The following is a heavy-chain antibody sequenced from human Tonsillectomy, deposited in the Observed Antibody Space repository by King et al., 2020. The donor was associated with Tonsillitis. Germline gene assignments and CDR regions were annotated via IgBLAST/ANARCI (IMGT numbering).Heavy chain of an antibody. J-gene: IGHJ6*02. D-gene: IGHD3-3*01. V-gene: IGHV3-30*18. CDR3: AKWDDFLSTGYYGMDV. CDR1: GFTFSSYG. Sequence: VQLVESGGGVVQPGRYLRLSCAASGFTFSSYGMHWVRQAPGKGLEWVAVISYDGSNKYYADSVKGRFTISRDNSKNTLYLQMNSLRAEDTAVYYCAKWDDFLSTGYYGMDVWGQGPTVTVSS. CDR2: ISYDGSNK.